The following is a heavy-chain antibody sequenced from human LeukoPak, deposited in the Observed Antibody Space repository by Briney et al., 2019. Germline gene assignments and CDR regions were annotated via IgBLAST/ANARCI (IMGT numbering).Heavy chain of an antibody. Sequence: PGGSLRLSCAASGFTFSSYSMNWVRQAPGKGLEWVSSISSSSSYIYYADSVKGRFTISRDNAKNSLYLQMNSLRAEDTAVYYCASGRDSSGSSFDYWGQRTLVTVSS. CDR2: ISSSSSYI. CDR3: ASGRDSSGSSFDY. V-gene: IGHV3-21*01. J-gene: IGHJ4*02. D-gene: IGHD3-22*01. CDR1: GFTFSSYS.